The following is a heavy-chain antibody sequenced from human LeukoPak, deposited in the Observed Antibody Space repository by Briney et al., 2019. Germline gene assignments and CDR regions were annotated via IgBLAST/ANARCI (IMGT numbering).Heavy chain of an antibody. Sequence: SETLSLTCAVSGGSISSYYWSWIRQPPGKGLEWIGYIYYSGSTNYNPSLKSRVTISVDTSKNQFSLKLSSVTAADTAVYYCARDPNDCSGGSCPPNYWGQGTLVTVSS. J-gene: IGHJ4*02. V-gene: IGHV4-59*12. D-gene: IGHD2-15*01. CDR1: GGSISSYY. CDR2: IYYSGST. CDR3: ARDPNDCSGGSCPPNY.